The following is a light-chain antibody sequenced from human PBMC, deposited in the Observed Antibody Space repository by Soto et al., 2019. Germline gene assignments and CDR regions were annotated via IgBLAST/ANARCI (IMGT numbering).Light chain of an antibody. Sequence: DIPMTQSPSSLSASVGDSVTITCRASQSISSYLNWYQQKPGKAPKLLIYAASSLQSGVPSRFSGSGSGTDFTLTISSLQPEDFATYSCQQTYSTPITFGQGTRLEIK. J-gene: IGKJ5*01. CDR2: AAS. CDR1: QSISSY. V-gene: IGKV1-39*01. CDR3: QQTYSTPIT.